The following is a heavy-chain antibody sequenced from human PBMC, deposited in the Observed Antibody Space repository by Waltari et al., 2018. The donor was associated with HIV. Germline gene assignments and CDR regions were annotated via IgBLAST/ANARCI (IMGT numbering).Heavy chain of an antibody. CDR2: INHSGST. CDR3: ALAEGDAFDI. V-gene: IGHV4-34*01. CDR1: GGSFSGYY. J-gene: IGHJ3*02. Sequence: QVQLQQWGAGLLKPSETLSLTCAVYGGSFSGYYWSWIRQPPGKGLEWIGEINHSGSTNYNPSLKSRVTISVDTSKNQFSLKLSSVTAADTAVYYCALAEGDAFDIWGQGTMVTVSS.